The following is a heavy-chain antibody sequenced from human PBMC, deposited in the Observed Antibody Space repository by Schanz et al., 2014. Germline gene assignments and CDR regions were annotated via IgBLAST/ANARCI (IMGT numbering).Heavy chain of an antibody. D-gene: IGHD2-15*01. CDR1: GFSFSDYG. J-gene: IGHJ3*02. V-gene: IGHV3-30*18. CDR3: AKDRRACSGGSCYSHDAFDI. Sequence: QVQLVESGGGVVQPGRSLRLSCAGSGFSFSDYGMHWVRQAPGRGLEWVAVISYHGSERYYADSVKGRFTISRDNSKNTLYLQMNSLRTEDTAVYFCAKDRRACSGGSCYSHDAFDIWGQGTMVTVSS. CDR2: ISYHGSER.